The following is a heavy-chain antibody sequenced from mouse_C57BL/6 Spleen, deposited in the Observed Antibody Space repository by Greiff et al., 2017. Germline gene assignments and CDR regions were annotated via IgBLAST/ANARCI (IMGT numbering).Heavy chain of an antibody. CDR1: GYTFTSYT. J-gene: IGHJ4*01. CDR2: INPSSGYT. D-gene: IGHD1-1*01. Sequence: QVQLKQSGAELARPGASVKMSCKASGYTFTSYTMHWVKQRPGQGLEWIGYINPSSGYTKYNQKFKDKATLTADKSSSTAYMQLSSLTSEDSAVYYCARGGSSSAMDYWGQGTSVTVSS. CDR3: ARGGSSSAMDY. V-gene: IGHV1-4*01.